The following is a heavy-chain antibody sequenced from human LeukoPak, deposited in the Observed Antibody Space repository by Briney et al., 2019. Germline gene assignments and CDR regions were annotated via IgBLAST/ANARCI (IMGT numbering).Heavy chain of an antibody. Sequence: GESLRLSCAASGFTFSSYAMSWVRQAPGKGLEWVSAISGSGGSTYYADSVKGRFTISRDNSKNTLYLQMNSLRAEDTAVYYCAKSSLVLRFLEWLLDYFDYWGQGTLVTVSS. CDR3: AKSSLVLRFLEWLLDYFDY. CDR1: GFTFSSYA. J-gene: IGHJ4*02. V-gene: IGHV3-23*01. D-gene: IGHD3-3*01. CDR2: ISGSGGST.